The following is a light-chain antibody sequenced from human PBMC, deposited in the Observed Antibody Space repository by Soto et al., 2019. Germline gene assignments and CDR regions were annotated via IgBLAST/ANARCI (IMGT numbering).Light chain of an antibody. J-gene: IGLJ2*01. CDR3: CSYAGSTTFLVL. CDR2: EGT. V-gene: IGLV2-23*03. Sequence: QSALTQPASVSGSPGQSITISCTGTSSDVGTYNLVSWYQHHPGKAPKRMIYEGTKRPSGVSNRFSGSKSGNTASLTISGLQAEDEADYYCCSYAGSTTFLVLFGGGTKVTVL. CDR1: SSDVGTYNL.